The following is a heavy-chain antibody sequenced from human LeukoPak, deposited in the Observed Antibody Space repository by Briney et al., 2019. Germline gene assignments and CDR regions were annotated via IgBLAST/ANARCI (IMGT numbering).Heavy chain of an antibody. CDR2: ISYDGSNK. CDR3: ARGSYCSGGSCYSAY. J-gene: IGHJ4*02. CDR1: GFTFSSYG. V-gene: IGHV3-30*03. D-gene: IGHD2-15*01. Sequence: PGGSLRLSCAASGFTFSSYGMHWVRQAPGKGLEWVAVISYDGSNKYYADSVKGRFTISRDNSKNTLYLQMNSLRDEDMAVYYCARGSYCSGGSCYSAYWGQGTLVTVSS.